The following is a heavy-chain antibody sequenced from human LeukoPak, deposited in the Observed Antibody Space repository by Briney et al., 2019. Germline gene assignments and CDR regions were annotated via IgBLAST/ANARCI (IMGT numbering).Heavy chain of an antibody. V-gene: IGHV3-48*01. J-gene: IGHJ3*02. Sequence: PGGSLRLSCTASGFTFGDYAMSWFRQAPGKGPEWVSYIDARSGITYYADSVQGRFTISRDDARESVFLQMDGLRVDDTAVYYCARTYDFGRGPPGDAFDNWGPGTWVIVSA. D-gene: IGHD3-3*01. CDR3: ARTYDFGRGPPGDAFDN. CDR2: IDARSGIT. CDR1: GFTFGDYA.